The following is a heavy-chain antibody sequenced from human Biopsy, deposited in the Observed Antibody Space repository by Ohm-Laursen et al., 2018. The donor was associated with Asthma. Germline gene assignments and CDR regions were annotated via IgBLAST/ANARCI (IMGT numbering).Heavy chain of an antibody. CDR2: ISYGGKT. D-gene: IGHD3-3*01. CDR1: GGSMTPTSHY. CDR3: ARRITIFGVVQKDHGMDA. J-gene: IGHJ6*02. V-gene: IGHV4-39*01. Sequence: PPGTLSLTCTVSGGSMTPTSHYWDWIRQAPGKGLEWIGYISYGGKTSYNPSLKNRVTISRDTSKNQFSLRLTSVTAADTAVYFCARRITIFGVVQKDHGMDAWGQGTTVIVPS.